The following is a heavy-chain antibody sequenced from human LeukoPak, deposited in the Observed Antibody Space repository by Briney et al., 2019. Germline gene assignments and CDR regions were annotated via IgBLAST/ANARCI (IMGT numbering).Heavy chain of an antibody. V-gene: IGHV4-38-2*02. Sequence: SETLSLTCTVSGYSISSGYYWGWIRQPPGKGLEWIGSGSTYYNPSLKSRVTISVDTSKNQFSLKLSSVTAADTAVYYCARQAGSYSFYYFDYWGQGTLVTVSS. CDR3: ARQAGSYSFYYFDY. CDR2: SGST. CDR1: GYSISSGYY. J-gene: IGHJ4*02. D-gene: IGHD2-21*01.